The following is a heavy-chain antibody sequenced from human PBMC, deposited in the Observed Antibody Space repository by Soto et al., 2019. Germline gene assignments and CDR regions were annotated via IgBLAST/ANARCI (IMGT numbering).Heavy chain of an antibody. D-gene: IGHD3-10*01. CDR2: IIPIFGTA. CDR3: AREGGSGNYRYYAMDV. V-gene: IGHV1-69*12. Sequence: QVQLVQSGAEVKKPGSSVKVSCKASGGTFSSYAISWVRQAPGQGLEWMGGIIPIFGTANYAQKFQGRVTTTAAESTGTAYMELSSLRSEDTAVYYCAREGGSGNYRYYAMDVWGQGTTVTVSS. CDR1: GGTFSSYA. J-gene: IGHJ6*02.